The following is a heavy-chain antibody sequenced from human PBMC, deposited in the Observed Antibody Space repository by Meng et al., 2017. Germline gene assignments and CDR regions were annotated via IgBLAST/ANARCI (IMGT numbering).Heavy chain of an antibody. Sequence: GESLKISCAASGFTVSSNYMSRVRQAPGKGLEWVSVIYSGGSTYYADSVKGRFTISRDNSKNTLYLQMNSLRAEDTAVYYCVLDTAIGGTDYWGQGTLVTVSS. J-gene: IGHJ4*02. CDR1: GFTVSSNY. CDR2: IYSGGST. D-gene: IGHD5-18*01. V-gene: IGHV3-53*01. CDR3: VLDTAIGGTDY.